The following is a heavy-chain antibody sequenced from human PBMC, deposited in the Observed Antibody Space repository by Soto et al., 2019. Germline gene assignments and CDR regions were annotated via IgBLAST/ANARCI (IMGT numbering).Heavy chain of an antibody. D-gene: IGHD3-10*01. CDR3: ATEKDRGYYYYGMDV. CDR2: ISSSSSTI. J-gene: IGHJ6*02. CDR1: GFTFSSYS. V-gene: IGHV3-48*02. Sequence: GGSLRLSCAASGFTFSSYSMNWVRQAPGKGLEWVSYISSSSSTIYYADSVKGRFTISRDNAKNSLYLQMNSLRDEDTAVYYCATEKDRGYYYYGMDVWGQGTTVTVSS.